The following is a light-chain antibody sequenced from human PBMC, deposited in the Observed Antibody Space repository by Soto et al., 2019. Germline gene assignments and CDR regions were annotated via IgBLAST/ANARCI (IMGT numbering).Light chain of an antibody. CDR3: QQYGSSPPVT. V-gene: IGKV3-20*01. CDR1: QSVSSSY. CDR2: GAS. J-gene: IGKJ1*01. Sequence: ELVLTHSPGTLSLSPGERATLSCRAIQSVSSSYLAWYQQKPGQAPRLLIYGASSRATGIPDRFSGSGSGTDFTLTISRLEPEDFAVYYCQQYGSSPPVTFGQGTKVDIK.